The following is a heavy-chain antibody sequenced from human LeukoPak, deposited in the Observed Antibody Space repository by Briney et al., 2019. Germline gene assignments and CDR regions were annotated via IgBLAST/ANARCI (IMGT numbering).Heavy chain of an antibody. V-gene: IGHV4-59*01. Sequence: SETLSLTCTVSGGSISSYYWSWIRQPPGKGLEWIGYIYYSGSTNYNPSLKSRVTISVDTSKNQFSLKLSSVSAADTAVYYCARGSKETSFDYWGQGTLVTVSS. CDR3: ARGSKETSFDY. J-gene: IGHJ4*02. CDR1: GGSISSYY. CDR2: IYYSGST.